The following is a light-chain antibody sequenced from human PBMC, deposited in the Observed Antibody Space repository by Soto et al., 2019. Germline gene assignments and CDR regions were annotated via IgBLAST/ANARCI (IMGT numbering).Light chain of an antibody. CDR2: EVR. Sequence: QSALTQPPSVSGSPGQSVTISCTGTSSDVGNYNRVSWYQQPPGTAPKLMIYEVRNRPSGVPDRFSGSKSGNTASLTISGLQAEDDADYNCTSYTNSSTVIFGGGNQLTVL. CDR3: TSYTNSSTVI. V-gene: IGLV2-18*02. J-gene: IGLJ2*01. CDR1: SSDVGNYNR.